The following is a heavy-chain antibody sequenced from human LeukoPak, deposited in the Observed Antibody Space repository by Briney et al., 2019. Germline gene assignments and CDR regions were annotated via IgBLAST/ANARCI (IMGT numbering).Heavy chain of an antibody. Sequence: PGGSLRLSCAASGFTFSSYSMNWVRQAPGKGLEWVSSISSSSSYIYYADSVKGRFTISRDNSKNTLYLQMNSLRAEDTAVYYCAKGVSHCGGDCYFDYWGQGTLVTVSS. CDR2: ISSSSSYI. CDR3: AKGVSHCGGDCYFDY. J-gene: IGHJ4*02. CDR1: GFTFSSYS. D-gene: IGHD2-21*02. V-gene: IGHV3-21*04.